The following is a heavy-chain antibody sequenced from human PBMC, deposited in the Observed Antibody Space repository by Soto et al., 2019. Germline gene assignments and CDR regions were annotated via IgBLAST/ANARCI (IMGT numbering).Heavy chain of an antibody. CDR3: AREIFTSPLPDRGMDV. V-gene: IGHV3-30-3*01. CDR1: EFTFSPYA. J-gene: IGHJ6*02. CDR2: ISYDGNNQ. Sequence: QVQLVESGGGVVQPGRSLRLSCAASEFTFSPYAMHWVRQAPGKGLEWVAVISYDGNNQYYADSVKGRFTISRDTAENTLYLEMNSLRTEDTAIYFCAREIFTSPLPDRGMDVWGQGTTVIVSS. D-gene: IGHD3-3*01.